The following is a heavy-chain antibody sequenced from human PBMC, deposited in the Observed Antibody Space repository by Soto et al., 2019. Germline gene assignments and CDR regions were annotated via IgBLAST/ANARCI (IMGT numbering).Heavy chain of an antibody. J-gene: IGHJ4*02. Sequence: QVQLQQWGAGLLKPSETLSLTCAVYCGSFRGYYWSWIRQPPGKGLEWIGEINHSGSTNYNPSLKSRVTMSVDTPKNQFSLKLSSVTAADTAVYYCARTSKFDCWGQGTLVTVSS. CDR2: INHSGST. CDR3: ARTSKFDC. CDR1: CGSFRGYY. D-gene: IGHD6-6*01. V-gene: IGHV4-34*01.